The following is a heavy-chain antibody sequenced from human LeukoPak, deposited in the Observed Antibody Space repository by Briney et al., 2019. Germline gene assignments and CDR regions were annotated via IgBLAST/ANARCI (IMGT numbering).Heavy chain of an antibody. Sequence: PGGSLRLSCATSGFTFSVFWLTWVRQAPGKGLEWVASIKEDGTERHYVDFVEGRFAVSRDNAKKSMFLQMNDLRAEDTAVYYCARDGPTTHHFDSWGQGTLVTVAS. CDR3: ARDGPTTHHFDS. D-gene: IGHD1-14*01. V-gene: IGHV3-7*01. CDR2: IKEDGTER. J-gene: IGHJ4*02. CDR1: GFTFSVFW.